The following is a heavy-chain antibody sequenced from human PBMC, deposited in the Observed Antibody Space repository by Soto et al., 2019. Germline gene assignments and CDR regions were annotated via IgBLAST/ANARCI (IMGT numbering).Heavy chain of an antibody. CDR1: GGSISSSSYY. CDR2: IYYSGST. CDR3: AQPKIACYNWFDP. Sequence: SETLSLTCTVSGGSISSSSYYWGWIRQPPGKGLEWIGTIYYSGSTYYNPSLKSRVTISVDTSKNQFSLKLSSVTAADTAVYYRAQPKIACYNWFDPWGQGTLVTVSS. J-gene: IGHJ5*02. V-gene: IGHV4-39*01. D-gene: IGHD3-3*02.